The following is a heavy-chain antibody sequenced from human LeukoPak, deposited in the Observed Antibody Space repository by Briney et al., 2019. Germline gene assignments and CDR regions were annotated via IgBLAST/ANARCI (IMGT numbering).Heavy chain of an antibody. V-gene: IGHV4-59*01. Sequence: SSETLSLTCTVSGGSINNYYWSWIRQSPGKGLEWIGYIYYSGGSGSTNYNPSFKSRVTISVDMSKTQFSLKLNSVAAAVTAVYCCARSSSGRTPPGYWGQGTLVTVSS. CDR3: ARSSSGRTPPGY. D-gene: IGHD3-22*01. CDR1: GGSINNYY. J-gene: IGHJ4*02. CDR2: IYYSGGSGST.